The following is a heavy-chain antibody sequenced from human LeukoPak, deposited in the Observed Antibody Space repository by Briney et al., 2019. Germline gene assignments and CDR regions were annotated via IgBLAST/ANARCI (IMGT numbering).Heavy chain of an antibody. CDR3: ARAYVDAAMVGNYMDV. J-gene: IGHJ6*03. CDR2: IYYSGST. V-gene: IGHV4-39*01. Sequence: KLSETLSLTCTVSGGSISSSSYYWGWIRQPPGKGLEWIGSIYYSGSTYYNPSLKSRVTISVDTSKNQFSLKLSSVTAADTAVYYCARAYVDAAMVGNYMDVWGKGTTVTVSS. CDR1: GGSISSSSYY. D-gene: IGHD5-18*01.